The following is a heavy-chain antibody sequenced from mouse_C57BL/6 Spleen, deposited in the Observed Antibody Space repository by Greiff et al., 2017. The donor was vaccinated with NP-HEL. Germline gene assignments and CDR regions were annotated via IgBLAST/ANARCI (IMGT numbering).Heavy chain of an antibody. J-gene: IGHJ4*01. D-gene: IGHD1-1*01. V-gene: IGHV2-9-1*01. CDR1: GFSLTSYA. Sequence: VKLVESGPGLVAPSQSLSITCTVSGFSLTSYAISWVRQPPGKGLEWLGVIWTGGGTNYNSAPKSRLSISKDNSKSQVFLKMNSLQTDDTARYYCARIPVVADYAMDYWGQGTSVTVSS. CDR3: ARIPVVADYAMDY. CDR2: IWTGGGT.